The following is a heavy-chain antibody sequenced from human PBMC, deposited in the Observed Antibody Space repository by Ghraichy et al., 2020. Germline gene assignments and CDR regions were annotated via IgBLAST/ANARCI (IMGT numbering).Heavy chain of an antibody. CDR3: AREYCSGGRCFFGTGGSHFDY. J-gene: IGHJ4*02. V-gene: IGHV3-74*01. Sequence: GGSLRLSCAASGFTLSNYWMHWVHQAPGKGLVWVSRIKSDGSSTIYADFVKGRFTISRDNAKNTLYLQMKSLSAEDTAVYYCAREYCSGGRCFFGTGGSHFDYWGQGTLVTVSS. CDR2: IKSDGSST. D-gene: IGHD2-15*01. CDR1: GFTLSNYW.